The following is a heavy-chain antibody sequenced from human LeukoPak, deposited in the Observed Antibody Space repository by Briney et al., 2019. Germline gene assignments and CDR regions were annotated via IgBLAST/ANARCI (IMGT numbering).Heavy chain of an antibody. CDR1: GYTFTGYY. CDR2: INPSGGST. J-gene: IGHJ6*03. Sequence: GASVKVSCKASGYTFTGYYMHWVRQAPGQGLEWMGIINPSGGSTSYAQKFQGRVTMTRDMSTSTVYMELSSLRSEDTAVYYCARAYTTLISSWPFYYYYYMDVWGKGTTVTVSS. V-gene: IGHV1-46*01. D-gene: IGHD6-13*01. CDR3: ARAYTTLISSWPFYYYYYMDV.